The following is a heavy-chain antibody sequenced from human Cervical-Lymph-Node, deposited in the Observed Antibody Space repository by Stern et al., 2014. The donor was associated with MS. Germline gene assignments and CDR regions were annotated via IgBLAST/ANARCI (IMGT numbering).Heavy chain of an antibody. D-gene: IGHD3-3*01. J-gene: IGHJ4*02. CDR1: GFTFSSYG. Sequence: QDQLVQSGGGVVQPGRSLRLSCAASGFTFSSYGMHWVRQAPGKGLEWVALISHDGNKKNYADSLKGRFTISRDNSKNTLYLQLNSLRPEDTGIYYCAKDVDYDFWSGYPDYWGQGALVTVSS. CDR2: ISHDGNKK. CDR3: AKDVDYDFWSGYPDY. V-gene: IGHV3-30*18.